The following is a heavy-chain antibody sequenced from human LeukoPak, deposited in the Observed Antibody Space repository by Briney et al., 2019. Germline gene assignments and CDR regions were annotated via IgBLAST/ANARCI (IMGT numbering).Heavy chain of an antibody. J-gene: IGHJ4*02. D-gene: IGHD2-2*01. CDR1: GFTFSNYA. CDR3: ANADQLPPRNY. V-gene: IGHV3-23*01. Sequence: PGGSLRLSCAASGFTFSNYAMSWVRQAPGKGLEWVSAISGSGDRTYYADSVKGRFTISRDNSKNTLYLQMNSLRAEDTAVYYCANADQLPPRNYWGQGTLVTVSS. CDR2: ISGSGDRT.